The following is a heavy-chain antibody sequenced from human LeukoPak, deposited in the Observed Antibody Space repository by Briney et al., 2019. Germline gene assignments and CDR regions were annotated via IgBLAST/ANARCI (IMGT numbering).Heavy chain of an antibody. Sequence: SETLSLTCAVYGGPFSGYYWSWIRQPPGKGLEWIGEINHSGSTNYNPSLKSRVTISVDTSKNQFSLKLSSVTAADTAVYYCARDAADSGNWFDPWGQGTLVTVSS. V-gene: IGHV4-34*01. J-gene: IGHJ5*02. CDR2: INHSGST. CDR1: GGPFSGYY. CDR3: ARDAADSGNWFDP. D-gene: IGHD1-26*01.